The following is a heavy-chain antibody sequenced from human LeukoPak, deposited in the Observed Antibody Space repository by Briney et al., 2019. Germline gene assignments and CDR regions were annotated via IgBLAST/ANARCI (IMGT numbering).Heavy chain of an antibody. CDR3: ASSVVVVAATGV. D-gene: IGHD2-15*01. V-gene: IGHV3-21*01. CDR2: ISSSSSYI. Sequence: GGSLRLSCAASGFTFSSYSMNWVHQAPGKGLEWVSSISSSSSYIYYADSVKGRFTISRDNAKNSLYLQMNSLRAEDTAVYYCASSVVVVAATGVWGQGTLVTVSS. J-gene: IGHJ4*02. CDR1: GFTFSSYS.